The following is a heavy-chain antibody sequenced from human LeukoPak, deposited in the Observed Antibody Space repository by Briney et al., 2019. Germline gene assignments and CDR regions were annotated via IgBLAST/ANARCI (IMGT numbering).Heavy chain of an antibody. CDR3: ARDGCPTTKSGCVGNWFDP. D-gene: IGHD1-26*01. Sequence: SETLSLTCTVSGGSISSSNYYWGWIRQPPGKGLEWIGSIYYSGSTYYNPSLKSRLTISVDTSKNQFSLRLSSVTAADTAVYYCARDGCPTTKSGCVGNWFDPWGQGTLVTVSS. CDR2: IYYSGST. J-gene: IGHJ5*02. CDR1: GGSISSSNYY. V-gene: IGHV4-39*07.